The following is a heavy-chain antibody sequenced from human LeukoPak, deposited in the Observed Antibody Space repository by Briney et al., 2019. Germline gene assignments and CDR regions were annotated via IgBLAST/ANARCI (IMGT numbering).Heavy chain of an antibody. Sequence: GGSLRLSCAASGFTFSSYAMSWVRQAPGKGLEWVSGISGSGGSTYYADSVKGRFTLSRDNSKNTLYLQMNSLRAEDTAVYYCARFAGFGEIDYYYYMDVWGKGPRSPSP. V-gene: IGHV3-23*01. CDR2: ISGSGGST. CDR1: GFTFSSYA. D-gene: IGHD3-10*01. CDR3: ARFAGFGEIDYYYYMDV. J-gene: IGHJ6*03.